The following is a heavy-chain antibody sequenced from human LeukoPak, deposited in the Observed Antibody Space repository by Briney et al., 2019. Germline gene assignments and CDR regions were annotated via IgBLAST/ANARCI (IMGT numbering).Heavy chain of an antibody. D-gene: IGHD4-17*01. J-gene: IGHJ4*02. CDR1: GGSISNSGYY. CDR3: ARLSTVTTSFDY. V-gene: IGHV4-61*02. CDR2: IYTSGTT. Sequence: PSETLSLTCTVSGGSISNSGYYWGWIRQPAGKGLEWIVRIYTSGTTHYNPSLKSRVTMSVDTSKNQFSLKLSSVTAADTAVYYCARLSTVTTSFDYWGQGTLVTVSS.